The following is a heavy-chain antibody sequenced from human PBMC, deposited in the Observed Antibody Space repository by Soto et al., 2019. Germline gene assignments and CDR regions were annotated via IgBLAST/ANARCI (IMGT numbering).Heavy chain of an antibody. CDR3: ARDPYDFWSGYFDS. D-gene: IGHD3-3*01. Sequence: EVQLVESGGGLVQPGGSLRLSCAASGFTFSSYSMNWVRQAPGKGLEWVSYISSSSSSIYYADSVKGRFTVSRVNAKNSLYLQMSILRAGDTVVYYCARDPYDFWSGYFDSWGQGTLVTVSS. CDR2: ISSSSSSI. CDR1: GFTFSSYS. J-gene: IGHJ4*02. V-gene: IGHV3-48*01.